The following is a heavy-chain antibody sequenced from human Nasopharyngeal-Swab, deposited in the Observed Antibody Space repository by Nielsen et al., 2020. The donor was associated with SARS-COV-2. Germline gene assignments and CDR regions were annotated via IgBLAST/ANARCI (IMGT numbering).Heavy chain of an antibody. CDR3: AKSGAVTTPIDY. D-gene: IGHD4-17*01. CDR1: GFTFSSYG. CDR2: IWYDGSNK. Sequence: GGSLRLSCAASGFTFSSYGMYWVRQAPGKGLEWVAVIWYDGSNKNYADSVKGRFTISRDNSKNTLYLQMNSLRAEDTAVYYCAKSGAVTTPIDYWGQGTLVTVSS. J-gene: IGHJ4*02. V-gene: IGHV3-33*06.